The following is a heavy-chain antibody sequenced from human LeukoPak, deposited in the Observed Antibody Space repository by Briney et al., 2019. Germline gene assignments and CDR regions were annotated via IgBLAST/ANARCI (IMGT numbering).Heavy chain of an antibody. V-gene: IGHV4-34*01. CDR3: ARSDYGSGNYYWSLDY. CDR2: IHHSGSA. CDR1: GGSISGYY. J-gene: IGHJ4*02. Sequence: SETLSLTCAVYGGSISGYYWSWIRQPPGKGLEWIAEIHHSGSANYNPSLKSRVTISIDTSKNQFSLKLSSVTAADTAVYYCARSDYGSGNYYWSLDYWGQGTLVTVSS. D-gene: IGHD3-10*01.